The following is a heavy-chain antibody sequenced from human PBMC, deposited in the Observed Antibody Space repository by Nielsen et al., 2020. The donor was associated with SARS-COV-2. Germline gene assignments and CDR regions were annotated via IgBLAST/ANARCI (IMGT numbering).Heavy chain of an antibody. CDR3: ARRALGYCSGGSCYSAFDY. CDR1: GGSISSYY. D-gene: IGHD2-15*01. V-gene: IGHV4-59*08. CDR2: FYYSGTT. J-gene: IGHJ4*02. Sequence: GSLRLSCTVSGGSISSYYWSWVRQPPGKRLEWIGYFYYSGTTNFNPSLKSRVSMSVDTSKNQFSLKLMSVTAADTAVYYCARRALGYCSGGSCYSAFDYWGQGTLVTVSS.